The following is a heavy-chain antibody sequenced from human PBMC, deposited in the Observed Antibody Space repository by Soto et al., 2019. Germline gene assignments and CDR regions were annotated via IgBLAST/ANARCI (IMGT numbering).Heavy chain of an antibody. CDR2: ISYDGSNK. Sequence: PGGSLRLSCAASGFTFSSYAMHWVRQAPGKGLEWVAVISYDGSNKYYADSVKGRFTISRDNSKNTLYLQMNSLRAEDTAVYYCARARGYSYYYGMDVWGQGTTVTVSS. CDR1: GFTFSSYA. V-gene: IGHV3-30-3*01. D-gene: IGHD5-18*01. J-gene: IGHJ6*02. CDR3: ARARGYSYYYGMDV.